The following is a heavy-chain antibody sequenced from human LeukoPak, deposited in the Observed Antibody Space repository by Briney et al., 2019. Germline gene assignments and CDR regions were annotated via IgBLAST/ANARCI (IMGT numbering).Heavy chain of an antibody. J-gene: IGHJ3*02. Sequence: GASVKVSCKASGYTFTSYAMNWVRQAPGQGLEWMGWINTNTGNPTYAQGFTGRSVFSLDTSVSTAYLQISSLKAEDTAVYYCARDYASSGYYDAFDIWGQGTMVTVSS. CDR2: INTNTGNP. V-gene: IGHV7-4-1*02. CDR1: GYTFTSYA. D-gene: IGHD3-22*01. CDR3: ARDYASSGYYDAFDI.